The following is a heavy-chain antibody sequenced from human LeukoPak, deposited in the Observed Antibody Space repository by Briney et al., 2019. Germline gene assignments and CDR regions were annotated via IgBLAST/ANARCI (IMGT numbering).Heavy chain of an antibody. J-gene: IGHJ4*02. CDR2: IYYTGST. Sequence: SETLSLTCTVSGGSISSTIYFWDWIRQPPGKGLEWIGSIYYTGSTYYNPSLRSRVTISVDTSKNQFSLSLSSVTAADTAVYYCARNPHYVWGFPTQYFEDWGQGTLVTVSS. CDR3: ARNPHYVWGFPTQYFED. CDR1: GGSISSTIYF. D-gene: IGHD3-16*01. V-gene: IGHV4-39*07.